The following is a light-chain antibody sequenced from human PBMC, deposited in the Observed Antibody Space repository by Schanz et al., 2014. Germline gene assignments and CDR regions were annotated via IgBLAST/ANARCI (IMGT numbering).Light chain of an antibody. CDR3: QQSYSVPWT. V-gene: IGKV1-39*01. Sequence: DIQMTQSPSSLSASVGDTVTITCRASQSISDYLNWYEQKPGKAPKILIYAASSLQSGVPSRFSGSGSGTDFTLTISSLQPEDFATYYCQQSYSVPWTFGQGTKVEIK. CDR2: AAS. CDR1: QSISDY. J-gene: IGKJ1*01.